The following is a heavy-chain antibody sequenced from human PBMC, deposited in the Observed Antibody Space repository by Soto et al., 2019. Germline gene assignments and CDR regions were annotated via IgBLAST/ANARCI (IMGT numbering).Heavy chain of an antibody. D-gene: IGHD6-19*01. V-gene: IGHV3-30-3*01. CDR1: GFSFSSYA. CDR2: ISYDGINK. J-gene: IGHJ5*02. Sequence: QVRLVESGGGVVQPGRSLRLSCTASGFSFSSYAIYWFRQPPGKGLEWVAVISYDGINKHYADSVKGRVTVSRDNSNHSLDLQLNSRRGEDTAMYYCARDMYSSDYFVKWFEPWGQGTLVTVSS. CDR3: ARDMYSSDYFVKWFEP.